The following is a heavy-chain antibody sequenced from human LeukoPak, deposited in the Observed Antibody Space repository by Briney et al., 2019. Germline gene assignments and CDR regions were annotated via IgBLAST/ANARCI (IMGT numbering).Heavy chain of an antibody. Sequence: PGGSLRLSCAASGFTFRDYYMSWIRQAPGKGLEWVSAISGSGGSTYYADSVKGRFTISRDNSKNTLYLQMNSLRAEDTAVYYCAKVPGMAVAGIAGDYWGQGTLVTVSS. J-gene: IGHJ4*02. CDR2: ISGSGGST. V-gene: IGHV3-23*01. D-gene: IGHD6-19*01. CDR3: AKVPGMAVAGIAGDY. CDR1: GFTFRDYY.